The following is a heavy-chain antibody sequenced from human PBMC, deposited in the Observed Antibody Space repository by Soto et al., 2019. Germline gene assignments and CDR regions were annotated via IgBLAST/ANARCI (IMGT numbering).Heavy chain of an antibody. CDR1: GFTFSSFA. CDR3: ARILWGHKDGPLDR. CDR2: ISYDGNTK. D-gene: IGHD7-27*01. Sequence: GGSLRLSCAASGFTFSSFAMHWVRQAPGKGLEWVAVISYDGNTKYYADSVKGRFTISRGNSNNTLYLQVNSLTAEDTAVYYCARILWGHKDGPLDRWGQGTLVTVSS. J-gene: IGHJ5*02. V-gene: IGHV3-30-3*01.